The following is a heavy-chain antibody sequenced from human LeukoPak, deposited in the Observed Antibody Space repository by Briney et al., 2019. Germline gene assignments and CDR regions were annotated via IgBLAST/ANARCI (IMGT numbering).Heavy chain of an antibody. J-gene: IGHJ6*02. Sequence: GRSLRLSCAASGFTFSSYAMHWVRQAPGKGLEWVAVISFDGSNKYYADSVKGRFTISRDNSKNTLYLQMNSLRAEDTAVYYCARIYGSGWYPYYYYYGMDVWGQGTTVTVSS. V-gene: IGHV3-30-3*01. CDR2: ISFDGSNK. CDR1: GFTFSSYA. CDR3: ARIYGSGWYPYYYYYGMDV. D-gene: IGHD6-19*01.